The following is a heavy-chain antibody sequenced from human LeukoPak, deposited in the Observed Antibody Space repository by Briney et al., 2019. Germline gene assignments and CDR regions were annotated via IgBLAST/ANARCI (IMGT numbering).Heavy chain of an antibody. J-gene: IGHJ4*02. Sequence: ASVKVSXKASGYTFTSYDINWVRQATGQGLEWMGWMNPNSGNTGHAQKFQGRVTMTRNTSISTAYMELSSLRSEDTAVYYCARGDDSSGYYGYWGQGTLVTVSS. CDR3: ARGDDSSGYYGY. CDR2: MNPNSGNT. D-gene: IGHD3-22*01. CDR1: GYTFTSYD. V-gene: IGHV1-8*01.